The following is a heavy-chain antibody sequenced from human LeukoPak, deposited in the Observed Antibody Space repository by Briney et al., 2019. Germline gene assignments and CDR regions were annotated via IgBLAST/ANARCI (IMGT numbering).Heavy chain of an antibody. V-gene: IGHV3-30-3*01. Sequence: PGRSLRLSCAASGFTFSSYAMHWVRQAPGEGLEWVALISFEGSNKYYADPVKGRFTISRDNSKNTLYLQMNSLRTEDTAVYYCARDSGYSYSLIGYFDYWGQGTLVTVSS. CDR3: ARDSGYSYSLIGYFDY. CDR1: GFTFSSYA. D-gene: IGHD5-18*01. CDR2: ISFEGSNK. J-gene: IGHJ4*02.